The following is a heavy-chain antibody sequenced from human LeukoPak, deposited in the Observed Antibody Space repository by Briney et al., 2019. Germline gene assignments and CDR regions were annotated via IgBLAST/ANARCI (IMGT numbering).Heavy chain of an antibody. CDR3: ASSVVTTHYFDY. CDR2: IYSGGST. V-gene: IGHV3-53*01. J-gene: IGHJ4*02. CDR1: GFTVSSNY. Sequence: GGSLRLSCAASGFTVSSNYMSWVRQAPGKGLEWVSVIYSGGSTYYADSVKGRFTISRDNSKNTLYLQMNSLRAEDTAVYYCASSVVTTHYFDYWGQGTLVTVSS. D-gene: IGHD4-23*01.